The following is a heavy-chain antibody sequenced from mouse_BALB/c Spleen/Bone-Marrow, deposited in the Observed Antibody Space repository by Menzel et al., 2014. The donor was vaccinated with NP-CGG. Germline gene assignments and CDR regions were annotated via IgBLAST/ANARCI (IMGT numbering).Heavy chain of an antibody. J-gene: IGHJ2*01. CDR2: IHPGNSDT. CDR1: GYTFSNCW. Sequence: EVQLQQSGTVLARPGAAVKMSCKASGYTFSNCWMHWIKQRPGRGLEWIGTIHPGNSDTTYNQKFKGKAKLTAVTSTSTAYMELSSLTNEDSAVYYCTTLARNNFDYWGQGTTLTVSS. CDR3: TTLARNNFDY. V-gene: IGHV1-5*01. D-gene: IGHD3-1*01.